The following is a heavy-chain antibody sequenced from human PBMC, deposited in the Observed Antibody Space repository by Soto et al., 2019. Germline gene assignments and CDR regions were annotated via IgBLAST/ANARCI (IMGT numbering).Heavy chain of an antibody. CDR2: IDPGRDTT. J-gene: IGHJ4*02. V-gene: IGHV1-46*04. D-gene: IGHD1-26*01. CDR3: ARAGDNSGYYDY. Sequence: QVQLVQSGPEVKKPGASVKVSCEASGYTFSNYYIHWIRQAPGQGREWMGIIDPGRDTTTYAQKLQGRVTMTRDTSTSTVYMELSSLTSEDTAVYYCARAGDNSGYYDYWGRGTLVTVSS. CDR1: GYTFSNYY.